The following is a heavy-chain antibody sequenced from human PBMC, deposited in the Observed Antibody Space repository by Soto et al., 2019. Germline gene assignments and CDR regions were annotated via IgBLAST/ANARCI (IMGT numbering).Heavy chain of an antibody. CDR1: GYTFTDYG. J-gene: IGHJ4*02. CDR3: ARDPTNYDFWSGYYFHY. CDR2: ISTYNGNT. V-gene: IGHV1-18*01. D-gene: IGHD3-3*01. Sequence: QIQLVQSGAEVKQPGASVKVSCKASGYTFTDYGITWVRQAPGQGLEWMGWISTYNGNTKYAQKVQDRVNMTTDTSTNTAYMELRSLRSDDTAVYYCARDPTNYDFWSGYYFHYWGQGALVTVSS.